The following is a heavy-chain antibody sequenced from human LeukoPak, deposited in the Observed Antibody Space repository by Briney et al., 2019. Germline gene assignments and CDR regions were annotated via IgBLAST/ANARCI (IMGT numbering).Heavy chain of an antibody. J-gene: IGHJ4*02. CDR2: INPNSGGT. CDR3: AREGIWDYYDSSGYCLDY. V-gene: IGHV1-2*02. CDR1: GYTFTGYY. D-gene: IGHD3-22*01. Sequence: ASAKVSCKASGYTFTGYYMHWVRQAPGQGLEWMGWINPNSGGTNYAQKFQGRVTMTRDTSISTAYMELSRLRSDDTAVYYCAREGIWDYYDSSGYCLDYWGQGTLVTVSS.